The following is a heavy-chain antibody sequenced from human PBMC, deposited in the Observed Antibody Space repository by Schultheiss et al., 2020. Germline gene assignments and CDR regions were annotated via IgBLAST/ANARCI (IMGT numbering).Heavy chain of an antibody. Sequence: WGSLRLSCAASGFTFSSYSMNWVRQAPGKGLEWVSSISSSSSYIYYADSVKGRFTISRDNAKNSLYLQMNSLRAEDTAVYYCAREADYGDYDVYYGMDVWGQGTTVTVSS. CDR3: AREADYGDYDVYYGMDV. CDR1: GFTFSSYS. D-gene: IGHD4-17*01. CDR2: ISSSSSYI. V-gene: IGHV3-21*01. J-gene: IGHJ6*02.